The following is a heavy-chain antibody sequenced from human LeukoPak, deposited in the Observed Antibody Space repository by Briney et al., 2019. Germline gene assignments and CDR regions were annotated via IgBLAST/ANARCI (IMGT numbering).Heavy chain of an antibody. J-gene: IGHJ5*02. Sequence: SETLSLTCAVYGGSFSGYYWTWIRQPPGKGLEWIGEINHSGSTNYNPSLKSRVTISVDTSKNQFSLKLSSVTAADTAVYYCARHFYSSSWYSFDPWGQGTLVTVSS. CDR1: GGSFSGYY. V-gene: IGHV4-34*01. CDR2: INHSGST. CDR3: ARHFYSSSWYSFDP. D-gene: IGHD6-13*01.